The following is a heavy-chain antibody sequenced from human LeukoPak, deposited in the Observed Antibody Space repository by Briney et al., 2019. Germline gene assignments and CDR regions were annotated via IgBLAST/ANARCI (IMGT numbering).Heavy chain of an antibody. CDR1: GFTFSSYE. J-gene: IGHJ6*03. D-gene: IGHD6-13*01. CDR2: IKQDGSEK. CDR3: ARDSSSSWYGYYYYYMDV. V-gene: IGHV3-7*01. Sequence: GGSLRLSCAASGFTFSSYEMNWVRQAPGKGLEWVANIKQDGSEKYYVDSVKGRFTISRDNAKNSLYLQMNSLRAEDTAVYYCARDSSSSWYGYYYYYMDVWGKGTTVTVSS.